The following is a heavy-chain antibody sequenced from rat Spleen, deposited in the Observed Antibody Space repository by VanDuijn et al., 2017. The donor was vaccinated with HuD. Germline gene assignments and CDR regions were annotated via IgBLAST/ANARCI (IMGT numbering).Heavy chain of an antibody. CDR3: ARRGPEFDY. CDR1: GFTFSHYW. V-gene: IGHV5-58*01. CDR2: IDTDGSRT. Sequence: EVQLVETGGGLVQPGRSLKLSCVASGFTFSHYWMYWVRQAPGKGLEWVSSIDTDGSRTYYPDSVRGRFTISRDNAKSGLYLQMDSLRSEDTATYYGARRGPEFDYWGQGVMVTVSS. J-gene: IGHJ2*01.